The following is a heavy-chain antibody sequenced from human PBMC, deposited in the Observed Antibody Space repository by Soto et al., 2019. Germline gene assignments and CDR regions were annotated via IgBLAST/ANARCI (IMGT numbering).Heavy chain of an antibody. Sequence: QVQLQESGPGLVKPSQTLSLTCTVSGGSISSGGYYWSWIRQHPGKGLEWIGYIYYSGTTYYNPSLKSQITISVDTSKNQFSLKLTSVTAADTAVYYCARGVGLAKFDYWGQGTLVTVSS. D-gene: IGHD1-26*01. CDR2: IYYSGTT. J-gene: IGHJ4*02. CDR3: ARGVGLAKFDY. V-gene: IGHV4-31*01. CDR1: GGSISSGGYY.